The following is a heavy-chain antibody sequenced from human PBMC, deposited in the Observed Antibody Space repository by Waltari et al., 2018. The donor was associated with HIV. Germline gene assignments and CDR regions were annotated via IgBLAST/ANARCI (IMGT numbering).Heavy chain of an antibody. CDR2: ISAYKGNT. D-gene: IGHD3-3*01. J-gene: IGHJ3*02. Sequence: QVLLVQSAPEVKKPGASVKVSCKASGYTSTSYGFCWLRQASGLGLEWMGWISAYKGNTNYAQKLQGRVTMTTDTSTSTAYMELRSLRSDDTAVYYCARRLEWLFGAFDIWGQGTMVTVSS. CDR3: ARRLEWLFGAFDI. V-gene: IGHV1-18*01. CDR1: GYTSTSYG.